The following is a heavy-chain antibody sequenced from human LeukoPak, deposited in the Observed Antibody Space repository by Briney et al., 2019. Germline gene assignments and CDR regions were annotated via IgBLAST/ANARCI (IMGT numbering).Heavy chain of an antibody. D-gene: IGHD1-7*01. CDR3: ARDRPRGTGTKQDWYYMDV. V-gene: IGHV6-1*01. J-gene: IGHJ6*03. CDR2: TYHRSKWYN. CDR1: GDSVSSNSAA. Sequence: SQTLSLTCAISGDSVSSNSAAWNWIRQSPSRALEGLGRTYHRSKWYNDYAVSVKSRITINPDTSKNQFSLQLNSVTPEDTAVYYCARDRPRGTGTKQDWYYMDVWGKGTTVTVSS.